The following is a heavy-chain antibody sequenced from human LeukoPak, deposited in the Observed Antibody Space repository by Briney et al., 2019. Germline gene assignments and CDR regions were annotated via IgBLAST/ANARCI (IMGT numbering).Heavy chain of an antibody. J-gene: IGHJ4*02. CDR2: ISAYNGNT. CDR3: AREVGAVAGHYYFDY. CDR1: GYTFTSYG. Sequence: ASVKVSCKASGYTFTSYGISWVRQAPGQGLEWMGWISAYNGNTNYAQKLQGRVTMTTDTSTSTAYMELRSLRSDDTPVYYCAREVGAVAGHYYFDYWGQGTLVTVSS. D-gene: IGHD6-19*01. V-gene: IGHV1-18*01.